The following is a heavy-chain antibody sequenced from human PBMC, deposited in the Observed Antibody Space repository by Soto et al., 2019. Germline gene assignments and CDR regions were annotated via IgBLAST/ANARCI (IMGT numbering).Heavy chain of an antibody. CDR3: AILSVAGVGYNWFDP. D-gene: IGHD1-26*01. V-gene: IGHV4-31*03. CDR1: GGSISSGGYY. J-gene: IGHJ5*02. CDR2: IYYSGST. Sequence: SETLSLTCTVSGGSISSGGYYWSWIRQHPGKGLEWIGYIYYSGSTYYNPSLKSRVTISVDTSKNQFSLKLSSVTAADTAVYYCAILSVAGVGYNWFDPWGQGTLVTVSS.